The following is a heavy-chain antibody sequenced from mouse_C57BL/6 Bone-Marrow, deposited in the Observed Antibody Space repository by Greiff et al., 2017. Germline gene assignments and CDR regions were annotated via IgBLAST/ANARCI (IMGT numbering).Heavy chain of an antibody. CDR3: ARSYVAMDY. J-gene: IGHJ4*01. CDR2: IYPGDGDT. V-gene: IGHV1-82*01. Sequence: QVQLKESGPELVKPGASVKISCKASGYAFSSSWMNWVKQRPGKGLEWIGRIYPGDGDTNYNGKFKGQATLTADKSSSTAYMQLSSLTSEDSAVYFCARSYVAMDYWGQGTSVTVSS. D-gene: IGHD6-5*01. CDR1: GYAFSSSW.